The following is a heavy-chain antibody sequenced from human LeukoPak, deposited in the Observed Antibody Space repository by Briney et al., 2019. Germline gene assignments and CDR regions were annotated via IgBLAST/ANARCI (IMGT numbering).Heavy chain of an antibody. CDR2: MSPNSGGT. D-gene: IGHD3-22*01. Sequence: ASVKVSCKASGYTFSSYDIYWVRQATGQGLEWMGWMSPNSGGTNYAQKFQGWVTMTRDTSISTAYMELSRLRSDDMAVYYCALMGYYDRGSDYWGQGTLVTVSS. V-gene: IGHV1-2*04. J-gene: IGHJ4*02. CDR3: ALMGYYDRGSDY. CDR1: GYTFSSYD.